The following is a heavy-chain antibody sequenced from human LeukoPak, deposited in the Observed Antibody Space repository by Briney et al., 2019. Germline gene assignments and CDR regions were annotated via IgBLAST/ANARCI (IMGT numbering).Heavy chain of an antibody. V-gene: IGHV3-23*01. Sequence: QPGGSLRLSCAASGFTFSIYAMIWVRQAPGKGLEWVSGISGSGGSTYYADSVKGRFTISRDNSKNTLFLQMNSLRAEDTAVYYCAKEGRFLEWLLSGDNWFDPWGQGTLVTVSS. CDR3: AKEGRFLEWLLSGDNWFDP. CDR2: ISGSGGST. D-gene: IGHD3-3*01. CDR1: GFTFSIYA. J-gene: IGHJ5*02.